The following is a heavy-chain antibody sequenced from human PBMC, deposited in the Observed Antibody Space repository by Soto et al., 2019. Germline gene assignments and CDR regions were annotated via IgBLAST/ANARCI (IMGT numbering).Heavy chain of an antibody. J-gene: IGHJ4*02. Sequence: QVQLQESGPGLVRPSQTLSLTCTVSGASISSDGYYWGWIRQHPGKGLEYIAYMYYSGSTDYNPSLNSRVSASVHHSKNQCTRKLNSVSAEDTDVYYCARSPQKVTYLSDICGQGALVTVSS. V-gene: IGHV4-31*03. CDR1: GASISSDGYY. CDR3: ARSPQKVTYLSDI. D-gene: IGHD2-21*02. CDR2: MYYSGST.